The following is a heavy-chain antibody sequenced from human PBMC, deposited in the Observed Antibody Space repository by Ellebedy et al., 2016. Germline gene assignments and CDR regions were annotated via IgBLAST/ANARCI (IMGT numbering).Heavy chain of an antibody. CDR2: IEHIGDT. CDR3: ARDLSGVAPYGMDV. D-gene: IGHD3-3*01. V-gene: IGHV3-13*01. J-gene: IGHJ6*02. Sequence: GGSLRLXXAASGFMLSSYDIHWVRQVPGKGLEWVSLIEHIGDTHYRDSVKGRFTISRDEAKNSLYLHMNSLRDEDTAVYYCARDLSGVAPYGMDVWGQGTTVTVSS. CDR1: GFMLSSYD.